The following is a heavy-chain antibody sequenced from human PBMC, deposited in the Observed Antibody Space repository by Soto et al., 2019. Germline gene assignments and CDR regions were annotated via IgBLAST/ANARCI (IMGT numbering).Heavy chain of an antibody. V-gene: IGHV4-59*01. J-gene: IGHJ6*02. CDR3: AREGLITGTTYYYYGMDV. CDR2: ISYSGST. CDR1: GDSISSFY. Sequence: PSETLSLTCTVSGDSISSFYWNWIRQPPGKGLEWIGYISYSGSTNYNPSLKSRVTISVDTSKNQFSLKLSSVTAADTAVYYCAREGLITGTTYYYYGMDVWGQGTTVT. D-gene: IGHD1-7*01.